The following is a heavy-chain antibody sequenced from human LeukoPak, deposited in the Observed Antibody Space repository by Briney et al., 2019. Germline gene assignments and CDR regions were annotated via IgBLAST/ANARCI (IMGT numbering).Heavy chain of an antibody. D-gene: IGHD3-16*02. Sequence: GGSLRLSCGASGFTFSSYWMHWVRQAPGKGLMWVSRINSDGSSTDYADSVKGRFSISRDNAKNTLFLQMSSLRGEDTAVYYCVRNSEEYVRGSYRYADAFDIWGQGTMVTVTS. CDR2: INSDGSST. J-gene: IGHJ3*02. CDR1: GFTFSSYW. CDR3: VRNSEEYVRGSYRYADAFDI. V-gene: IGHV3-74*01.